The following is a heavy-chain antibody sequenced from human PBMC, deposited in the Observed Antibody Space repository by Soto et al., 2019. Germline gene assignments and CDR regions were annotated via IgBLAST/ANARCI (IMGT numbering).Heavy chain of an antibody. CDR3: ARAYRDYDSSGYYPDYYYGMDV. CDR2: ISAYNGDT. V-gene: IGHV1-18*04. CDR1: GYTFSSYG. J-gene: IGHJ6*02. D-gene: IGHD3-22*01. Sequence: QVPLVQSGAEVKKPGASVKVSCKASGYTFSSYGISWVRQAPGQGREWMGWISAYNGDTIYPQRLQGRITMTTDTSTSTAYMELRSLRSDDTAVYYCARAYRDYDSSGYYPDYYYGMDVWGQGTTVTVSS.